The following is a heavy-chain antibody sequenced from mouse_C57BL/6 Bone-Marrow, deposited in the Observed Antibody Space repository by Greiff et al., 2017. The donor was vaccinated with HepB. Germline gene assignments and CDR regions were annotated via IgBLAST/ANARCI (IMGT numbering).Heavy chain of an antibody. Sequence: QVQLQQPGAELVMPGASVKLSCKASGYTFTSYWMHWVKQRPGQGLEWIGEIDPSDSNTNYNQKFKGKTTLTVDKSSSTAYMQLSSLTSEDSAVYYCAMRYYGNYGGYWGQGTLVTVSS. CDR1: GYTFTSYW. V-gene: IGHV1-69*01. D-gene: IGHD2-1*01. CDR2: IDPSDSNT. J-gene: IGHJ3*01. CDR3: AMRYYGNYGGY.